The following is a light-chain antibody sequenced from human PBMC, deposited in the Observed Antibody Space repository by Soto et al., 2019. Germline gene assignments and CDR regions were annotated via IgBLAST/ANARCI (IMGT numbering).Light chain of an antibody. CDR2: GAS. CDR3: QQYNTWLWT. V-gene: IGKV3-15*01. J-gene: IGKJ1*01. CDR1: QSVNAN. Sequence: EVVMTQSPATLSVSPGERATLSCRASQSVNANLAWYQQKPGQAPRLLIPGASYRATGIPARFSGSGFGTEFLLTISSLQSQDFAAYYCQQYNTWLWTFGQGTKVEI.